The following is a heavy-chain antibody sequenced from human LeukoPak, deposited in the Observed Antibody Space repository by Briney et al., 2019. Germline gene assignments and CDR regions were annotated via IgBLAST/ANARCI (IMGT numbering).Heavy chain of an antibody. D-gene: IGHD5-12*01. CDR3: TAKVIRGNSGDDYDA. CDR1: GYPFSDYY. V-gene: IGHV3-11*01. J-gene: IGHJ5*02. CDR2: ISSSGSTI. Sequence: PGGPLRLSCAASGYPFSDYYKSWIREAPGKGLEGVSYISSSGSTIYCGDCVKGRFTISRDNAKNSLYLQMNRLRAEDTAVYYCTAKVIRGNSGDDYDAWGQGALVTVSS.